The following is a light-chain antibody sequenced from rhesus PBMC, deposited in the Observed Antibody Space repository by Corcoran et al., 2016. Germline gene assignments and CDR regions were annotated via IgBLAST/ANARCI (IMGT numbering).Light chain of an antibody. CDR3: QKYNDWPHS. V-gene: IGKV3-42*01. J-gene: IGKJ2*01. CDR1: QSVGNT. CDR2: NAS. Sequence: ETVMMQSPATLSLSPGERATISCRASQSVGNTLAWYQQKPGQAPRLLIYNASSRATGIPERFSGSWAGTEFTLTIISLDPEDVGVYYCQKYNDWPHSFGQGTKVEIK.